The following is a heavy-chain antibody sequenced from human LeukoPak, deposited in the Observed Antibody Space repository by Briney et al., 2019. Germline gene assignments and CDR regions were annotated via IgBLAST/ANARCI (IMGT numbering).Heavy chain of an antibody. D-gene: IGHD3/OR15-3a*01. CDR1: GYTFTSYD. V-gene: IGHV1-8*02. CDR3: ARGPTWTGNYYYFDY. CDR2: MNPNSGNT. J-gene: IGHJ4*02. Sequence: GASVKVSCKASGYTFTSYDINWVRQATGQGLEWMGWMNPNSGNTGYAQKFQGRVTMTGHTSISTAYMELSSLRSEDTAVYYCARGPTWTGNYYYFDYWGQGTLVTVSS.